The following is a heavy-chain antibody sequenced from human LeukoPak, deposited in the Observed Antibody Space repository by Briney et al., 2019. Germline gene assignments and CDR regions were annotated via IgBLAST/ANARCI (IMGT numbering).Heavy chain of an antibody. CDR2: ISWNGGSI. CDR1: GFTFDDYA. V-gene: IGHV3-9*01. Sequence: GGSLRLSCAASGFTFDDYAMHWVRQAPGKGLEWVSGISWNGGSIGYADSVKGRFTISRDNAKNSLYLQMNSLRAEDTALYYCAKTSRGYSYGDYFDYWGQGTLVTVSS. D-gene: IGHD5-18*01. CDR3: AKTSRGYSYGDYFDY. J-gene: IGHJ4*02.